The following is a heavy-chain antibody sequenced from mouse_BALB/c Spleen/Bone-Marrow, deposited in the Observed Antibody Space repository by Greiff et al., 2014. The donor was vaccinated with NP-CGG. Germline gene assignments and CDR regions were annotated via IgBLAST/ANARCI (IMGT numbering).Heavy chain of an antibody. D-gene: IGHD1-1*01. V-gene: IGHV2-3*01. CDR3: ATSYYGRKTRFAY. J-gene: IGHJ3*01. CDR2: IWGDGST. CDR1: GFSFTSYG. Sequence: VKLMESGPGLVAPSQSLSITCTVSGFSFTSYGVNWVRQPPGKGLEWLGVIWGDGSTNYHSARITRLSISKDNSKSQVFLKLNSLQTDDTATYYCATSYYGRKTRFAYWGQGTLVTVSA.